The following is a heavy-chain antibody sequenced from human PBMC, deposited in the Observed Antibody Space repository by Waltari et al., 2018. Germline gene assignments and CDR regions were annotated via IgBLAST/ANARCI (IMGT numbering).Heavy chain of an antibody. J-gene: IGHJ4*02. Sequence: QVQLQQSGPGLVKPSQTLSLTCAIPGDSVSSNSAAWNWISKSPSRGLEWLGRTYYRSKWYNDYAVSVKSRITINPDTSKNQFSLQLNSVTPEDTAVYYCARGIVGLNTIFGVVIMTAGYYFDYWGQGTLVTVSS. CDR1: GDSVSSNSAA. CDR2: TYYRSKWYN. CDR3: ARGIVGLNTIFGVVIMTAGYYFDY. D-gene: IGHD3-3*01. V-gene: IGHV6-1*01.